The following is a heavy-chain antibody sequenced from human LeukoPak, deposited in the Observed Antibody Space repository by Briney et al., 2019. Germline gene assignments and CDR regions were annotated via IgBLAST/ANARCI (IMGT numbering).Heavy chain of an antibody. CDR3: ARSGEILECLLSGYFDY. CDR1: GYSISSGYY. V-gene: IGHV4-38-2*01. J-gene: IGHJ4*02. Sequence: SETLSLTCAVSGYSISSGYYWGWIREPPGKGLEWIGSIYHSGSTYYNPSLKSRVTISVDTSKNQFSLKLSSVTAADTAVYYCARSGEILECLLSGYFDYWGQGTLVTVSS. CDR2: IYHSGST. D-gene: IGHD3-3*01.